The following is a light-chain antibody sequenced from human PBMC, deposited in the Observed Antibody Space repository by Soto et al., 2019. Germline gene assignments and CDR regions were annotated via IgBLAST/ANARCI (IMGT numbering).Light chain of an antibody. CDR2: RNN. CDR3: AAWDDSLSGV. V-gene: IGLV1-47*01. J-gene: IGLJ2*01. Sequence: QSVLTQPPSASGTPGQRVTISCSGSSSNIGSNYVYWYQQLPGTAPKLLIYRNNQRPSGVPDRFSGSKSGTSDSLAISGLRSEDEADYYCAAWDDSLSGVFGGGTKLTVL. CDR1: SSNIGSNY.